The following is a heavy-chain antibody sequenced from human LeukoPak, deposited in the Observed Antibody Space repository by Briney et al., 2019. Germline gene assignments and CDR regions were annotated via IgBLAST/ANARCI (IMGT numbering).Heavy chain of an antibody. CDR2: IKGDESAR. J-gene: IGHJ4*02. Sequence: PGGSLRLSCAASGFTLTTHWMAWGRQAPGKGLEWVANIKGDESARHQADSVKGRFTISRDNTQNSVYLQMSSLRGEDTAVYDCARDVGGSLDYWGQGTLVTVSS. CDR1: GFTLTTHW. D-gene: IGHD1-26*01. V-gene: IGHV3-7*01. CDR3: ARDVGGSLDY.